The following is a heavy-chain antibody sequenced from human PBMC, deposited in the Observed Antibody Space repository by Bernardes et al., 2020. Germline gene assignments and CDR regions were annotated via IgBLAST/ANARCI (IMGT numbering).Heavy chain of an antibody. CDR3: AHLYSGSYSRNFDY. Sequence: SGPTLVKPTQTLTLTCTFSGFSLSTSGVAVGWIRQPPGKALEWLALIYWDDDKRYKPSLKSRLTITKDTSKNQVVLTMTDMDPVDIATYYCAHLYSGSYSRNFDYWGPGTLVTVSS. CDR2: IYWDDDK. J-gene: IGHJ4*02. D-gene: IGHD1-26*01. V-gene: IGHV2-5*02. CDR1: GFSLSTSGVA.